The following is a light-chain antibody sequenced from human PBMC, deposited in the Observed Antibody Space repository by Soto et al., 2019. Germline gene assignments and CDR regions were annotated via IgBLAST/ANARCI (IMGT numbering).Light chain of an antibody. CDR2: EVN. CDR1: SSDVGAYNS. CDR3: SSFTTTSTYV. J-gene: IGLJ1*01. Sequence: QSALTQPASVSGSPGQSITISCTGTSSDVGAYNSVSWYQQHPGKAPKLMIYEVNNRPSGVSNRFSGSKSGNTASLTISGLQAEDEADYYCSSFTTTSTYVFGTGTKVTVL. V-gene: IGLV2-14*01.